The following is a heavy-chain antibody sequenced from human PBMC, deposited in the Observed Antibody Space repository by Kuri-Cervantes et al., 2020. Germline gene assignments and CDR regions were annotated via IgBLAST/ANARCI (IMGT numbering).Heavy chain of an antibody. Sequence: SETLSLTCTVSGGSISSSSYYWGWIRQPPGKGLEWIGSIYYSGSTYYNPSLKSRVTISVDTSKNQFSLKLTSVTAADTAVYYCVGVLTSFPYYMDVWGDGTTVTVSS. CDR3: VGVLTSFPYYMDV. D-gene: IGHD3-3*01. CDR1: GGSISSSSYY. V-gene: IGHV4-39*01. CDR2: IYYSGST. J-gene: IGHJ6*03.